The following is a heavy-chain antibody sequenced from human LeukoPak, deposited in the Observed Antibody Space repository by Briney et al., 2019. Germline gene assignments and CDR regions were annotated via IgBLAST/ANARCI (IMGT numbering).Heavy chain of an antibody. D-gene: IGHD3-22*01. CDR3: ARAHYYDSKALYDAFDI. J-gene: IGHJ3*02. V-gene: IGHV1-69*13. CDR1: GGTFSSYA. CDR2: IIPIFGTA. Sequence: ASVKVSCKASGGTFSSYAISWVRQAPGQGLEWMGGIIPIFGTANYAQKFQGRVTITADESTSTAHMELSSLRSEDTAVYYCARAHYYDSKALYDAFDIWGQGTMVTVSS.